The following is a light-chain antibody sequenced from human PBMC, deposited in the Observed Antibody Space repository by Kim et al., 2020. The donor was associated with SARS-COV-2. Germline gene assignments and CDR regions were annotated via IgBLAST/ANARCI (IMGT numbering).Light chain of an antibody. J-gene: IGLJ2*01. V-gene: IGLV3-1*01. CDR2: QDT. Sequence: SVSPGQTASITCSGDKLGDKYSCWYQQKAGQSPVLLIYQDTKWPSGIPERFSGSNSGNTATLTISGTQAMDEADYYCQTWDSSSVIFGGGTQLTVL. CDR3: QTWDSSSVI. CDR1: KLGDKY.